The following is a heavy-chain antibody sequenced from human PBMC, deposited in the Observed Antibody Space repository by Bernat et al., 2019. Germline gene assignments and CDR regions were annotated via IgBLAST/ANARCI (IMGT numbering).Heavy chain of an antibody. Sequence: EVQLLESGGGLVQPGGSLSLSCAASGFTFSSYAMSWVRQAPGKGLEWVSAISGSGGSTYTAEYVKGRFTISRDNSKNTLYQRMKSLRAEYTAVYYCAKAPRDLKQLVPFDYWGQGSLVTVSS. CDR3: AKAPRDLKQLVPFDY. CDR1: GFTFSSYA. D-gene: IGHD6-13*01. V-gene: IGHV3-23*01. CDR2: ISGSGGST. J-gene: IGHJ4*02.